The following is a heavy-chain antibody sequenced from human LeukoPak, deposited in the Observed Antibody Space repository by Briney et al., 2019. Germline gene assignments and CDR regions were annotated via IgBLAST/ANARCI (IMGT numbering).Heavy chain of an antibody. Sequence: GGSLRLSCAASGFTFSDYYMSWIRQAPGKGLEWVSYISSSGSTIYYADSVKGRFTISRDNAKNSLYLQMNSLRAEDTAVYYCARDRSGSWYDHGAFDIWGQGTMVTVSS. V-gene: IGHV3-11*01. CDR3: ARDRSGSWYDHGAFDI. CDR2: ISSSGSTI. CDR1: GFTFSDYY. J-gene: IGHJ3*02. D-gene: IGHD6-13*01.